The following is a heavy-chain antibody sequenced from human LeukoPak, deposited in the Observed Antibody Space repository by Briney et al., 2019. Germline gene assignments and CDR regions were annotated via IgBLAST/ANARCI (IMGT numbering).Heavy chain of an antibody. J-gene: IGHJ4*02. V-gene: IGHV1-69*01. CDR2: IIPIFGTA. CDR3: ARDPYYYDSSGYYI. D-gene: IGHD3-22*01. Sequence: SVKVSCKASGGTFSSYAISWVRQAPGQGLEWMGGIIPIFGTANYAQKFQGRVTITADESTSTAYMELSSLRSEDTAVYYCARDPYYYDSSGYYIWGQGTLVTVSS. CDR1: GGTFSSYA.